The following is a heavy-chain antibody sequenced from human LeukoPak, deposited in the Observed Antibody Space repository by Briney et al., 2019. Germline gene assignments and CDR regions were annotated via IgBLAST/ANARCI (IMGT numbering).Heavy chain of an antibody. V-gene: IGHV2-26*01. CDR2: IFSHDEK. D-gene: IGHD3-3*02. CDR3: ARIAVLARFDP. Sequence: SGPVLVKPTETLTLTCTVSGFSLSNARMGVSWIRQPPGKALEWLAHIFSHDEKSYSTPLKSRLTISKDTSKSQVVLTMTNMDPVDTAAYYCARIAVLARFDPWGQGTLVTVSS. J-gene: IGHJ5*02. CDR1: GFSLSNARMG.